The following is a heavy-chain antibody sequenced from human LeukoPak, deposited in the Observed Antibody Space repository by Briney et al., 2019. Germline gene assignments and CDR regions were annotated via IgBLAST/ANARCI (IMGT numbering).Heavy chain of an antibody. Sequence: GESLTISCQGSGYNFDTYWIGWVRQMPGKGLEYMGIFYPGDSDTRCSPSFRGQVTISFDKSIRIAYLHWTSLKASDTAMYYCARAPTSVSNPYFFDSWGQGTLVTVSS. D-gene: IGHD2-8*01. V-gene: IGHV5-51*01. CDR2: FYPGDSDT. CDR3: ARAPTSVSNPYFFDS. J-gene: IGHJ4*02. CDR1: GYNFDTYW.